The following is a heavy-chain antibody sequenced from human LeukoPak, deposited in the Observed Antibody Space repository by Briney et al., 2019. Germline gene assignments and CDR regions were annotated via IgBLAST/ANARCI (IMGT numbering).Heavy chain of an antibody. D-gene: IGHD5-24*01. Sequence: SVKVSCKASGGTFSSYAISWVRQAPGQGLEWMGRIIPIFGTANYAQKFQGRVTITTDESTSTAYMELSSLRSEDTAVYYCARDHEMATGDAFDIWGQGTMVTVSS. CDR3: ARDHEMATGDAFDI. CDR2: IIPIFGTA. V-gene: IGHV1-69*05. CDR1: GGTFSSYA. J-gene: IGHJ3*02.